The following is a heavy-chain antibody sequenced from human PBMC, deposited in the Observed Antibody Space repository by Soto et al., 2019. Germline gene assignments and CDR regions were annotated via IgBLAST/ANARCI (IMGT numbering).Heavy chain of an antibody. D-gene: IGHD5-12*01. CDR1: GCSVSDYY. V-gene: IGHV4-59*02. CDR2: VYPSGSA. J-gene: IGHJ4*02. CDR3: ARGRERWLQTPFDY. Sequence: PSETLSLTCTVSGCSVSDYYWNWIRQTPGKGLEYIGYVYPSGSAYYSPSLRSRLTISIDTSKNQFSLKLTSVTAADAAVYYCARGRERWLQTPFDYWGQGALVTVSS.